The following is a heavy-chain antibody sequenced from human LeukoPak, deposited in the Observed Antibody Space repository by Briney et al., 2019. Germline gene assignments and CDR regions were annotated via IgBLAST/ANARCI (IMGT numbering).Heavy chain of an antibody. J-gene: IGHJ6*02. CDR3: ARNWCSSTSCFRHYGMDV. V-gene: IGHV5-51*01. D-gene: IGHD2-2*01. CDR2: IYPGDSDT. CDR1: GYSFTSYW. Sequence: GESLKIFCKGSGYSFTSYWIGWVRQMPGKGLEWMGIIYPGDSDTRYCPSFQGQVTISADKSISTAYLQRSSLKATDTAMYYCARNWCSSTSCFRHYGMDVWGQGTTVTVSS.